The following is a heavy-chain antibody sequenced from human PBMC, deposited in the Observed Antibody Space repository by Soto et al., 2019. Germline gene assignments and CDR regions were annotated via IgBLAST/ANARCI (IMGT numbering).Heavy chain of an antibody. CDR3: ERVRMYSNSSQAAYYLDY. CDR1: GFTFSTYS. Sequence: EVQLVESGGGLVKPGGSLRLSCAASGFTFSTYSMNWVRQAPGKGLEWVSPISSSSTYIYYADSVKGRFTISRDNAKNSLYQQMNSRRAEDTAVYYCERVRMYSNSSQAAYYLDYCVQGPLVTVSS. D-gene: IGHD6-13*01. CDR2: ISSSSTYI. V-gene: IGHV3-21*01. J-gene: IGHJ4*02.